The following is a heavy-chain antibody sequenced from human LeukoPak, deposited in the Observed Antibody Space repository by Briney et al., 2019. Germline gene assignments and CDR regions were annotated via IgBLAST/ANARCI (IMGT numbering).Heavy chain of an antibody. CDR3: AHRHSGIYFDY. D-gene: IGHD6-13*01. Sequence: ESGPTLVKPTQTLTLTCTFSGFSLSTSGVGVGWILQPPGKALEWLALIYWDDDKRYSPSLKSRLTITKDTSKNQVVLTMTNMDPVDTAIYYCAHRHSGIYFDYWGQGTLVTVSS. J-gene: IGHJ4*02. V-gene: IGHV2-5*02. CDR1: GFSLSTSGVG. CDR2: IYWDDDK.